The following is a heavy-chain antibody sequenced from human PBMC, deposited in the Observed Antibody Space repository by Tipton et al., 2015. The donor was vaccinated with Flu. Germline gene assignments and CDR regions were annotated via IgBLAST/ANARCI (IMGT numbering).Heavy chain of an antibody. CDR2: ISAYTGNT. CDR3: ARDMPQGIVVIPPAKRFDY. Sequence: QLVQSGPEVKKPGASVKVSCKASGYSFRTYGISWVRQAPGQGLEWMGWISAYTGNTNYPSKFQGRVTMTTDTSTNTAYMELRSLRSDDTAVYFCARDMPQGIVVIPPAKRFDYWGQGTLVTVSS. CDR1: GYSFRTYG. V-gene: IGHV1-18*01. J-gene: IGHJ4*02. D-gene: IGHD2-2*01.